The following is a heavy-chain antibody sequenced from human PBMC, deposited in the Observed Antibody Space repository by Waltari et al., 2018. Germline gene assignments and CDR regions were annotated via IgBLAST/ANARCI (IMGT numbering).Heavy chain of an antibody. CDR2: IIPIFGTA. Sequence: QVQLVQSGAEVKKPGSSVKVSCKASGGTFSSYAISWVRQAPGQGLEWMGRIIPIFGTANYAQKFQGRVTITADKSTSTAYMELSSLRSEDTAVYYCARLSPTLQYSSGFGWFDPWGQGTLVTVSS. CDR1: GGTFSSYA. CDR3: ARLSPTLQYSSGFGWFDP. D-gene: IGHD6-19*01. V-gene: IGHV1-69*08. J-gene: IGHJ5*02.